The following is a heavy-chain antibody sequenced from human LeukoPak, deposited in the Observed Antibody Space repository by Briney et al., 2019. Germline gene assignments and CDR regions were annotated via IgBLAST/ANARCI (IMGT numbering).Heavy chain of an antibody. CDR1: GYTFTGYY. CDR2: IDPNSGGT. Sequence: ASVKVSCKTSGYTFTGYYMLWVRQAPGQGLEWMGWIDPNSGGTNYAQRFQGRVTMTRDTSISTVYMELSSLRSDDTAVYYCAKDLGSGSYQPSDYWGQGTLVTVSS. V-gene: IGHV1-2*02. D-gene: IGHD1-26*01. J-gene: IGHJ4*02. CDR3: AKDLGSGSYQPSDY.